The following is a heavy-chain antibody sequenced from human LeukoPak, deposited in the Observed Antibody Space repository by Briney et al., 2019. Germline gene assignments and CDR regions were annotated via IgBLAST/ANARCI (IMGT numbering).Heavy chain of an antibody. J-gene: IGHJ4*02. CDR3: ARAEPCSGGSCYYFDY. Sequence: GGSLRLSCAASGFTFSSYSMNWVRQAPGKGLEWVSVIYSGGSTYYADSVKGRFTISRDNSKNTLYLQMNSLRAEDTAVYYCARAEPCSGGSCYYFDYWGQGTLVTVSS. CDR2: IYSGGST. D-gene: IGHD2-15*01. CDR1: GFTFSSYS. V-gene: IGHV3-53*01.